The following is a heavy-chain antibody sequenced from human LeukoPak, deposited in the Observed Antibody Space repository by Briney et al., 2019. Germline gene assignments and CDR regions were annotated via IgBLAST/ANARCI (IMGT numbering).Heavy chain of an antibody. Sequence: PGGSLRLSCAASGFTISNYAMSWVRQTPGKGLEWIGEINHSGSTNYNLSLKSRVTISVDTSKNQFSLKLSSVTAADTAVYYCARRPGYCTNGVCYRSWFDPWGQGTLVTVSS. CDR2: INHSGST. V-gene: IGHV4-34*01. CDR3: ARRPGYCTNGVCYRSWFDP. CDR1: GFTISNYA. J-gene: IGHJ5*02. D-gene: IGHD2-8*01.